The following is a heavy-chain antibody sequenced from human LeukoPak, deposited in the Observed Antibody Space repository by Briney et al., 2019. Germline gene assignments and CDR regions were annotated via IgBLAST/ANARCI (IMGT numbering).Heavy chain of an antibody. CDR3: ARGRNSGYDYDY. D-gene: IGHD5-12*01. Sequence: VSVKVSCKASEYTFTGYYMHWVRQAPGHGLEWMGWINPNTGDTDYAQKFQGRVTMTRDTSISTAYMELSRLTSDDTAVYYCARGRNSGYDYDYWGQGTLVTVSS. CDR1: EYTFTGYY. CDR2: INPNTGDT. J-gene: IGHJ4*02. V-gene: IGHV1-2*02.